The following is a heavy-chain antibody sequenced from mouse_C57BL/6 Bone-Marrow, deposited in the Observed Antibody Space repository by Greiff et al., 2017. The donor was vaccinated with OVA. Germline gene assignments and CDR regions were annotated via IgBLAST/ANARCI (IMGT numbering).Heavy chain of an antibody. Sequence: EVQLQESVAELVRPGASVKLSCTASGFNIKNTYMHWVKQRPEQGLEWIGRIDPANGNTKYAPKFQGKATITADTSSNTAYLQLSSLTSEDTAIYYCAKGRGSSFSGAMDYWGQGTSVTVSS. D-gene: IGHD1-1*01. CDR3: AKGRGSSFSGAMDY. CDR1: GFNIKNTY. J-gene: IGHJ4*01. CDR2: IDPANGNT. V-gene: IGHV14-3*01.